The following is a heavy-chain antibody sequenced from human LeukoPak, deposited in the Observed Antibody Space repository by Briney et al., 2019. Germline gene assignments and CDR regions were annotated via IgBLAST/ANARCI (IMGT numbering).Heavy chain of an antibody. J-gene: IGHJ4*02. D-gene: IGHD3-22*01. CDR3: ARVLEDSYYYDT. CDR2: MNANTGEA. CDR1: GYTFTSYD. Sequence: GASVKVSCKASGYTFTSYDINWVRQGTGQGLEWMGWMNANTGEAGYPQKFQDRVTMTRDTSISTAYMELSRLRSDDTAVYYCARVLEDSYYYDTWGQGTLVTVSS. V-gene: IGHV1-8*01.